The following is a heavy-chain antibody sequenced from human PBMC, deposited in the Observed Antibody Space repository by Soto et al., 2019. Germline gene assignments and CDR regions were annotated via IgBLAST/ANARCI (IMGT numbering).Heavy chain of an antibody. CDR1: GGSISSGNYY. Sequence: QVQLQESGPGLVKPSQTLSLTCTVSGGSISSGNYYWSWIRQPPGKGLEWIVFISYSGTTHYSASLRSRVSISVDTSKNQFSLDLSSVPAADTAVYYCATMGTPVTGLYYFDYWGQGTLVTVSS. CDR2: ISYSGTT. D-gene: IGHD4-17*01. V-gene: IGHV4-30-4*01. J-gene: IGHJ4*02. CDR3: ATMGTPVTGLYYFDY.